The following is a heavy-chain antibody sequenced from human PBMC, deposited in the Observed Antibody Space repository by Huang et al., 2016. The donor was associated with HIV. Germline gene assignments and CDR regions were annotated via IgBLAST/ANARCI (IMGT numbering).Heavy chain of an antibody. D-gene: IGHD3-3*01. CDR1: GDSFSDYF. J-gene: IGHJ4*02. CDR2: GNHRGSV. V-gene: IGHV4-34*01. CDR3: ARPKMTAIPSDSSWSFFDF. Sequence: QVRLEQWGPNLLKPSDTLSLKCAVYGDSFSDYFWTWIRQSPVQGLEGIGEGNHRGSVTHNPSLRSRVSMSVDPSKNQIYLNLTSVSAADSAVYFCARPKMTAIPSDSSWSFFDFWGRGTPVTVSS.